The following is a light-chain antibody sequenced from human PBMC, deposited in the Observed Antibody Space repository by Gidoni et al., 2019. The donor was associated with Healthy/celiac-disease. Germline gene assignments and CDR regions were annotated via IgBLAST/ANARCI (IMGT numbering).Light chain of an antibody. Sequence: PGTLSLSPGERATLSCRARQCVSSSYLAWYQQKPGPAPRLLIYGASSRAPGIPDRFSGSGSGTDFTLTISRLEPEDFAVYYCEQYGSSPLTFGGGTKVEIK. J-gene: IGKJ4*01. CDR1: QCVSSSY. CDR2: GAS. V-gene: IGKV3-20*01. CDR3: EQYGSSPLT.